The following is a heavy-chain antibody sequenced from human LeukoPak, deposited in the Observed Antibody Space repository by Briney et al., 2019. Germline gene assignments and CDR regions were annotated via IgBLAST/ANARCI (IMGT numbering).Heavy chain of an antibody. CDR2: VSGSGSHT. V-gene: IGHV3-23*01. D-gene: IGHD3-9*01. CDR3: AKDMIGYYRPFEY. CDR1: GFIFRTCA. Sequence: GGSLRLSCAASGFIFRTCAMSGVRQAPGKGLEWVSTVSGSGSHTNYTDSVKGRFTISRDNSKNTLYLQMNSLRAEDTAVYYCAKDMIGYYRPFEYWGQGTLVTVSS. J-gene: IGHJ4*02.